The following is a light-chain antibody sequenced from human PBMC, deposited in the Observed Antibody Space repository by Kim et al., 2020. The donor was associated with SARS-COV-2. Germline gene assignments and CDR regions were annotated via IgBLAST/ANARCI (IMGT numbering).Light chain of an antibody. CDR1: SVSIASYC. J-gene: IGLJ3*02. Sequence: NSMLTQPHSVSESPGKTVTISCTGSSVSIASYCLQWCQQHPRSVPATVTYDENQRPPGVPARFSGSIDSSSNSSSLTISGLKTEDEADYYCQSSNSIYLFGGGTKLTVL. CDR3: QSSNSIYL. V-gene: IGLV6-57*02. CDR2: DEN.